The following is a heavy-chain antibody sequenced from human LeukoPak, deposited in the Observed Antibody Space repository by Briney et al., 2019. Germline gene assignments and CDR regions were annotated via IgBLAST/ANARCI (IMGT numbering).Heavy chain of an antibody. CDR1: GGSISSYY. J-gene: IGHJ4*02. Sequence: PSETLSLTCTVSGGSISSYYWSWIRQPPGKGLEWIGYTYYSGSTNYNPSLKSRVTISVDTSKNQFSLKLSSVTAADTAVYYCARLDTAMVSSFDYWGQGTLVTVSS. D-gene: IGHD5-18*01. CDR3: ARLDTAMVSSFDY. V-gene: IGHV4-59*08. CDR2: TYYSGST.